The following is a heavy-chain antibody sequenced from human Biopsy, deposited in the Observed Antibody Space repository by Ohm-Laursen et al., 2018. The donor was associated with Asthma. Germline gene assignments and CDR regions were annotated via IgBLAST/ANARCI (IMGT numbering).Heavy chain of an antibody. V-gene: IGHV1-3*01. CDR1: GYTFINYA. J-gene: IGHJ3*02. Sequence: SSVKVSCKASGYTFINYAIHWVRQAPGQRLEWMGWINAGNGNTKYSQKFQGRVTISRDTSASTAYMDLSSLRSEDTAVYYCARTYYDFLTGQVNDAFDMWGQGTMVTVSS. CDR3: ARTYYDFLTGQVNDAFDM. CDR2: INAGNGNT. D-gene: IGHD3-9*01.